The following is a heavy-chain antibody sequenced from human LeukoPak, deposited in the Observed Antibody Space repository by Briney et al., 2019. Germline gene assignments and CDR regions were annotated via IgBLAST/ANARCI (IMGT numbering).Heavy chain of an antibody. CDR3: AKGQPGGTQLPSWAPYYFDY. D-gene: IGHD5-18*01. J-gene: IGHJ4*02. CDR1: VFTFSSYA. CDR2: LSYDGSNK. Sequence: GGCLRLSCAASVFTFSSYAMHWVRPAPGKGLEWVAVLSYDGSNKYYADSVKGRFSISRDNPKNTVYLQMNSLRAEDTAVYYCAKGQPGGTQLPSWAPYYFDYWGQGTLVTVSS. V-gene: IGHV3-30-3*01.